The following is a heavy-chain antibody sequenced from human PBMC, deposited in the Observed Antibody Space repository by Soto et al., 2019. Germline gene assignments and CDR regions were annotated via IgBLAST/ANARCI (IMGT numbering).Heavy chain of an antibody. Sequence: EVQLVESGGDLGKPGGSLRLSCAASGFTVTNAWMSWVRQAPGKGLEWVARIKSKTSGGTTEYAAPVKGRFTISRDDSKNTLYLQMNSLTTQDTGVYYCTTERVSMILVVFDNWGQGTLVTVSS. CDR1: GFTVTNAW. CDR2: IKSKTSGGTT. V-gene: IGHV3-15*05. J-gene: IGHJ4*02. D-gene: IGHD3-22*01. CDR3: TTERVSMILVVFDN.